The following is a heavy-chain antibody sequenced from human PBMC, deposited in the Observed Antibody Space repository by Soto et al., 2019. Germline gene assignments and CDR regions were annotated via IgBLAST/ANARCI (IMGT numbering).Heavy chain of an antibody. J-gene: IGHJ6*02. Sequence: ASVKVSCKASGYTFTSYGISWVRQAPGQGLEWTGWISAYNGNTNYAQKLQGRVTMTTDTSTSTAYMELRSLRSDDTAVYYCARGGDCSGGSCYWNYYYYGMDVWGQGTTVTVSS. CDR3: ARGGDCSGGSCYWNYYYYGMDV. CDR1: GYTFTSYG. CDR2: ISAYNGNT. D-gene: IGHD2-15*01. V-gene: IGHV1-18*04.